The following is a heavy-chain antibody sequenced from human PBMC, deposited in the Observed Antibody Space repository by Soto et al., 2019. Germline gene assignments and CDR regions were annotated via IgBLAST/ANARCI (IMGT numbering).Heavy chain of an antibody. D-gene: IGHD5-12*01. J-gene: IGHJ4*02. CDR2: IYDSGST. CDR3: ARHLDGYNYVDY. Sequence: SETLSLTCTVSGGSISSYYWSWIRQPPGKGLEWIGYIYDSGSTNYNPSLKSRVTISVDTSKNQCSLKLSSVTAADTAVYYCARHLDGYNYVDYWGQGTLVTVSS. V-gene: IGHV4-59*08. CDR1: GGSISSYY.